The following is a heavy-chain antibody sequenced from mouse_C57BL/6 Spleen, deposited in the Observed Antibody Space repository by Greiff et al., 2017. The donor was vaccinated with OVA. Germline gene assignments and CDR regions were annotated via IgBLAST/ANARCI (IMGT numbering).Heavy chain of an antibody. CDR1: GFTFTDYY. Sequence: EVKLVESGGGLVQPGGSLSLSCAASGFTFTDYYMSWVRQPPGKALEWLGFIRNKANGYTTEYSASVKGRFTISRDNSQSILYLQMNALRDEDSATYYCARSTYGNYYFDYWGQGTTLTVSS. J-gene: IGHJ2*01. CDR2: IRNKANGYTT. CDR3: ARSTYGNYYFDY. V-gene: IGHV7-3*01. D-gene: IGHD2-1*01.